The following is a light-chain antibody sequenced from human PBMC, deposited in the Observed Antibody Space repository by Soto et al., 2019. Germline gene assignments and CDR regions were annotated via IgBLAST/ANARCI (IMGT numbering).Light chain of an antibody. Sequence: QSVLTQPASVSGSPGQSITISCTGTSSDIGGYNYVSWYQQHPDKAPKLMIFEVSERPSGISNRFSGSKSDNTASLTISGLRAEDEADYYCASFSSSSTLHYVFGTGTKLTVL. CDR1: SSDIGGYNY. CDR3: ASFSSSSTLHYV. CDR2: EVS. J-gene: IGLJ1*01. V-gene: IGLV2-14*01.